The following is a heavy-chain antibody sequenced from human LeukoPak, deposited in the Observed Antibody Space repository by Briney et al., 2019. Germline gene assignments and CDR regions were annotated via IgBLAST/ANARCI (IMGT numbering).Heavy chain of an antibody. Sequence: SETLSLTCAVYGGSFSGNYWSWIRQPPGKGLEWIGEINHSGSTNYNPSLKSRVTISVDTSKNQFSLKLSSVTAADTAVYYCARVRNWFDPWGQGTLVTVSS. V-gene: IGHV4-34*01. CDR2: INHSGST. CDR1: GGSFSGNY. CDR3: ARVRNWFDP. J-gene: IGHJ5*02.